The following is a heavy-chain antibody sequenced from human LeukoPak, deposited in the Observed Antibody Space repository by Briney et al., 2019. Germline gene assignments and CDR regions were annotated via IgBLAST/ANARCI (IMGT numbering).Heavy chain of an antibody. CDR1: GGSFSGYY. Sequence: SETLSLTCAVYGGSFSGYYWSWIRQPPGKGLEWIGEINHSGSTNYNPSLKSRVTTSVDTSKNQFSLKLSSVTAADTAVYYCARGVYYGGVPYHELDYWGQGTLVTVSS. D-gene: IGHD3-16*01. CDR2: INHSGST. V-gene: IGHV4-34*01. J-gene: IGHJ4*02. CDR3: ARGVYYGGVPYHELDY.